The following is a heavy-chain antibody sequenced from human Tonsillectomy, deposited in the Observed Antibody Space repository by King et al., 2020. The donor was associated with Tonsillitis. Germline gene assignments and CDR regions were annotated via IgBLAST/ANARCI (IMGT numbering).Heavy chain of an antibody. D-gene: IGHD3-10*01. J-gene: IGHJ5*02. Sequence: QLQESGPGLVKPSQTLSLTCTVSCGSISSGDYYWNWIRQPPGQCLEWIGYSYYSVGTYYNPALKSRVTISVETSKNQFSLKLSSVTAADTAVYYCARDFAGASGWFDPWGQGTLVTVSS. CDR1: CGSISSGDYY. CDR3: ARDFAGASGWFDP. CDR2: SYYSVGT. V-gene: IGHV4-30-4*01.